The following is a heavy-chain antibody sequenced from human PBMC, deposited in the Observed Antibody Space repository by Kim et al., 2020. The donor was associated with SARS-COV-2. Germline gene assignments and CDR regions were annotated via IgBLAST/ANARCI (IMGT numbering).Heavy chain of an antibody. D-gene: IGHD2-2*02. CDR2: INHSGST. Sequence: SETLSLTCAVYGGSFSGYYWSWIRQPPGKGLEWIGEINHSGSTNYNPSLKSRVTISVDTSKNQFSLKLSSVTAADTAVYYSASARSKGYCSSTSCYKRRGYSGYELDYWGQGTLVTVSS. V-gene: IGHV4-34*01. J-gene: IGHJ4*02. CDR1: GGSFSGYY. CDR3: ASARSKGYCSSTSCYKRRGYSGYELDY.